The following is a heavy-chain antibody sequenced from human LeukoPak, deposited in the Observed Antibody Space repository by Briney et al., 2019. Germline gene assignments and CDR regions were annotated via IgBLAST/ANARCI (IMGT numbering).Heavy chain of an antibody. CDR3: ARGRPHGNDY. CDR2: IASDGSST. CDR1: GFTFSSSA. Sequence: PGGSLRLSCAASGFTFSSSAMSWVRQVPGKGLVWVSRIASDGSSTTYADSVKGRFSISRDNAKNTLYLQMNSLRVEDTAVYYCARGRPHGNDYWGQGTLVTVSS. J-gene: IGHJ4*02. D-gene: IGHD4-23*01. V-gene: IGHV3-74*01.